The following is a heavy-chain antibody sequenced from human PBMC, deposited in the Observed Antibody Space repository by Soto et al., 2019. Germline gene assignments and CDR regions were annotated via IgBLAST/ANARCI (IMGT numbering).Heavy chain of an antibody. D-gene: IGHD6-19*01. Sequence: ESLKISCKGSGYSFTSYWIGWVRQMPGKGLEWMGIIYPGDSDTRYSPSFQGQVTISADKSISTAYLQWSSLKASDTAMYYCASIRGGIAVAGTFDAFDIWGQGTMVTVSS. CDR3: ASIRGGIAVAGTFDAFDI. CDR2: IYPGDSDT. CDR1: GYSFTSYW. J-gene: IGHJ3*02. V-gene: IGHV5-51*01.